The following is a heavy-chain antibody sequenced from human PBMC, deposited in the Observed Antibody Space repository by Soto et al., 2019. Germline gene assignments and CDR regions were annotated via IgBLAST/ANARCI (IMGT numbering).Heavy chain of an antibody. V-gene: IGHV1-18*01. CDR3: ARDRVAGYCSSTSCPEGWFDP. CDR1: GYTFTIYG. D-gene: IGHD2-2*01. Sequence: ASVKVACKASGYTFTIYGISWVRQDPGQGLEWMGWISAYNGNTNYAQKLQGRVTMTTDTSTSTAYMELRSLRSDDTAVYYCARDRVAGYCSSTSCPEGWFDPWGQGTLVTVSS. J-gene: IGHJ5*02. CDR2: ISAYNGNT.